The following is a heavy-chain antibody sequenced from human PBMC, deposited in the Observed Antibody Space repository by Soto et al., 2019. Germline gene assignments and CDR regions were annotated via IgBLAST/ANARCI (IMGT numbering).Heavy chain of an antibody. V-gene: IGHV1-24*01. CDR1: GYTLTELS. D-gene: IGHD4-17*01. Sequence: ASVKVSCKVSGYTLTELSMHWVRQAPGKGLEWMGGFDPEDGETIYAQKFQGRVTMTEDTSTDTAYMELSSLRSEDTAVYYCAADYGGTYYFDYWGQGTLVTVS. J-gene: IGHJ4*02. CDR3: AADYGGTYYFDY. CDR2: FDPEDGET.